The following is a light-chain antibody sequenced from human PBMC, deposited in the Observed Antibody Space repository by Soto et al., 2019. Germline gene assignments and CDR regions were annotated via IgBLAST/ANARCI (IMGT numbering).Light chain of an antibody. Sequence: DIQMTQSPSTLSAPVGDKVTITCRASQSISSWLAWYQQKPGKAPRLLIYEASRLESGVPSRISGSGSGTEFTLTISSLQPDDFATYYCQQYTNYPWTFGQGTKVDIK. CDR2: EAS. CDR3: QQYTNYPWT. J-gene: IGKJ1*01. V-gene: IGKV1-5*03. CDR1: QSISSW.